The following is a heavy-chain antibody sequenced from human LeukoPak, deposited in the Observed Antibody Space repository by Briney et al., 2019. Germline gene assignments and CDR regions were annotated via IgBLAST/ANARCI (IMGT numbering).Heavy chain of an antibody. CDR2: INHSGST. V-gene: IGHV4-34*01. CDR3: ARGTGGAAAGGAPEPYYFEY. D-gene: IGHD6-13*01. Sequence: SETLSLTRAVYGGSFSGYYWSGIPEPPGKGLEWIWEINHSGSTNYNPSPKSRVTISVDTSKNQFSLKLSSVTAADTAVYYCARGTGGAAAGGAPEPYYFEYWGEGTLVTVSS. CDR1: GGSFSGYY. J-gene: IGHJ4*02.